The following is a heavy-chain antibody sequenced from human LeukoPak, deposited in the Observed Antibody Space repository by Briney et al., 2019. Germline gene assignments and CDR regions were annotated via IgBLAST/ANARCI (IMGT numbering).Heavy chain of an antibody. J-gene: IGHJ5*02. CDR1: GFPLSSYG. Sequence: GGSLRLSCAASGFPLSSYGTLWVRQAPGKGLAWVAIIWYDGTNKYYADPVKGRFTISRDDSKNTLYLHMNSLRAEDTAVYYCTRGRGFGGFGELSPWGQGTLVTVSS. D-gene: IGHD3-10*01. V-gene: IGHV3-33*01. CDR2: IWYDGTNK. CDR3: TRGRGFGGFGELSP.